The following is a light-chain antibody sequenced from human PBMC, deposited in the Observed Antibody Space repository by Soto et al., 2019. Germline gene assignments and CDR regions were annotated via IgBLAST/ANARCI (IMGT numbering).Light chain of an antibody. V-gene: IGLV2-11*01. CDR1: SSDVGGYNY. Sequence: QSALTQPRSVSGPPGQSVAISCTGTSSDVGGYNYVSWYQQHPGKAPKLMIYDVNQRPSGVPDRFSGSKSGNTASLTISGLQAEDEADYYCCSYAGSYSLYVFGTGTKLTVL. CDR2: DVN. J-gene: IGLJ1*01. CDR3: CSYAGSYSLYV.